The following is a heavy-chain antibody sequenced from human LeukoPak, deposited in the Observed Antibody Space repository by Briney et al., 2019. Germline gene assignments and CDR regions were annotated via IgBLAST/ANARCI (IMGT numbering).Heavy chain of an antibody. D-gene: IGHD1-26*01. J-gene: IGHJ4*02. V-gene: IGHV3-7*01. CDR1: GFTFSSSW. Sequence: GGSPRLSCAASGFTFSSSWMSWARQAPGKGLECVANIKQDGSEKYYVDSVKGRFTISRDNAKNSLYLQMNSLRAEDTAVYYCASGSYFDYWGQGTLVTVSS. CDR2: IKQDGSEK. CDR3: ASGSYFDY.